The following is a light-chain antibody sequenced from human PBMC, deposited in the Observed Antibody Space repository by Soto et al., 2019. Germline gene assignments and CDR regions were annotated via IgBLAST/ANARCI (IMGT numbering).Light chain of an antibody. Sequence: EIVLTQSPGTLALSPGEIATLCFRASQSVNSRLACYQHKPGQAPRLLISGASNRASGIPARFSAWGSGTDFTLTISRVDPADFAFYYCQQYFTSPITFGQGTRLEIK. CDR2: GAS. CDR1: QSVNSR. CDR3: QQYFTSPIT. J-gene: IGKJ5*01. V-gene: IGKV3-20*01.